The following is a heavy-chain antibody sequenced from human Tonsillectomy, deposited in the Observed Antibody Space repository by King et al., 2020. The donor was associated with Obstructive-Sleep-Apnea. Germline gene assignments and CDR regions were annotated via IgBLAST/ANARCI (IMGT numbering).Heavy chain of an antibody. Sequence: QVQLQQWGAGLLKPSETLSLTSTVYGGSFSGYYWTWIRQPPGQGLEWIGEINHSGSTNYNPSLKSRLTISVDTSKNPLSLNLSSVTAADTAVYYCARGHFGIAAAGTPYYGMDVWGQGTTVTVSS. D-gene: IGHD6-13*01. V-gene: IGHV4-34*01. CDR3: ARGHFGIAAAGTPYYGMDV. J-gene: IGHJ6*02. CDR1: GGSFSGYY. CDR2: INHSGST.